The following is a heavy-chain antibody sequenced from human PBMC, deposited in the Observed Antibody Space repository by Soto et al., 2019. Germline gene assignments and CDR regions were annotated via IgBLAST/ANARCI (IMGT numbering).Heavy chain of an antibody. CDR3: ARESVEVDIVATPYDY. J-gene: IGHJ4*02. V-gene: IGHV1-18*01. CDR1: GYTFTSYG. D-gene: IGHD5-12*01. CDR2: ISAYNGNT. Sequence: GASVKVSCKASGYTFTSYGISWVRQAPGQGLEWMGWISAYNGNTNYAQKLQGRVTMTTDTSTSTAYMELRSLRSDDTAVYYCARESVEVDIVATPYDYWGQGTLVTVSS.